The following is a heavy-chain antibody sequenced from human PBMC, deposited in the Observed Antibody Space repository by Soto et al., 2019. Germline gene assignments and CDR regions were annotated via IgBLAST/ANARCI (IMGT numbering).Heavy chain of an antibody. J-gene: IGHJ6*02. CDR3: ARAIPNWNYYGMDV. Sequence: PSETLALTSTVSGGSIRSGDYYWSWIRQPPGKGLEWIGYIYYSGSTYYNPSLKSRVTISVDTSKNQFSLKLSSVTAADTAVYYCARAIPNWNYYGMDVWGQGTTVTVSS. CDR1: GGSIRSGDYY. CDR2: IYYSGST. D-gene: IGHD1-20*01. V-gene: IGHV4-30-4*01.